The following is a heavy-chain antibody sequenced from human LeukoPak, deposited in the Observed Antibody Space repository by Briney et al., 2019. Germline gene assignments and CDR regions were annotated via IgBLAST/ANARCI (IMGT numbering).Heavy chain of an antibody. Sequence: GRSLRLSCAASGFTFSGYGMHWVRQAPGKGLEWVAVISYDGSNKYYADSVKGRFTISRDNSKNTLYLQMNSLRAEDTAVYYCAKETHDYGDYPGYYYYGMDVWGQGTTVTVSS. V-gene: IGHV3-30*18. CDR1: GFTFSGYG. CDR2: ISYDGSNK. J-gene: IGHJ6*02. CDR3: AKETHDYGDYPGYYYYGMDV. D-gene: IGHD4-17*01.